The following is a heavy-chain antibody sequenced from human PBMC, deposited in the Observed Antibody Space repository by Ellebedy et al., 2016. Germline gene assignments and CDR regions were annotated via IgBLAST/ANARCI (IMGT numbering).Heavy chain of an antibody. Sequence: SGPTLVKPTQTLTLTCTFSGFSLTTSAVVVGWIRQPPGKALEWLAFIYGNDDKRYRPSLRSRLTITKDTSKNQVVLTMTNMDPVDTATYFCAHKSVYREVDYWGQGTLVIVSS. J-gene: IGHJ4*02. V-gene: IGHV2-5*01. CDR1: GFSLTTSAVV. CDR2: IYGNDDK. CDR3: AHKSVYREVDY. D-gene: IGHD1-14*01.